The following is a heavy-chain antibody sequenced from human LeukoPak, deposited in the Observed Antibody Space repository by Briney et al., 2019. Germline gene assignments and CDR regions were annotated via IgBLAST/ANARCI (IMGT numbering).Heavy chain of an antibody. CDR1: GGSISSYY. J-gene: IGHJ3*02. V-gene: IGHV4-59*01. CDR2: IYYSGST. Sequence: SETLSLTCTVSGGSISSYYWSWIRQPPGKGLEWIGYIYYSGSTNYSPSLKSRVTISVDTSKNQFSLKLSSVTAADTAVYYCARAPSLAAFDIWGQGTMVTVSS. CDR3: ARAPSLAAFDI.